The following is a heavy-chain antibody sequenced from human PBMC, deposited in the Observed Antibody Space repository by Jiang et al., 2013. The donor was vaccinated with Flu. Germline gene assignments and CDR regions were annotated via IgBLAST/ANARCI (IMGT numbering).Heavy chain of an antibody. Sequence: LLKPSETLSLTCAVYGGSFSGYYWSWIRQPPGKGLEWIGEINHSGSTNYNPSLKSRVTISVDTSKNQFSLKLSSVTAADTAVYYCARIGFVRVVVITDYYYGMDVWGQGTTVTVSS. D-gene: IGHD3-22*01. V-gene: IGHV4-34*01. J-gene: IGHJ6*02. CDR2: INHSGST. CDR1: GGSFSGYY. CDR3: ARIGFVRVVVITDYYYGMDV.